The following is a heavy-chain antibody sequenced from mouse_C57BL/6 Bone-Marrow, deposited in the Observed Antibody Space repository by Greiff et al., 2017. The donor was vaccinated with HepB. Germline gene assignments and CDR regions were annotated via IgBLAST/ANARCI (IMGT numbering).Heavy chain of an antibody. D-gene: IGHD2-4*01. CDR2: IDPSDSET. CDR1: GYTFTSYW. CDR3: ASSDYDVDYAMDY. Sequence: VQLQQPGAELVRPGSSVKLSCKASGYTFTSYWMHWVKQRPIQGLEWIGNIDPSDSETHYNQKFKDKATLTVDKSSSTAYRQLSSLTSEDSAVYYCASSDYDVDYAMDYWGQGTSVTVSS. V-gene: IGHV1-52*01. J-gene: IGHJ4*01.